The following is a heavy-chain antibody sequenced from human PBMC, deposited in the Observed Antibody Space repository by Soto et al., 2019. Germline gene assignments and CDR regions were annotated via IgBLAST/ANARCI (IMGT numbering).Heavy chain of an antibody. CDR1: GGSISSYY. V-gene: IGHV4-59*01. Sequence: PSETLSLTCTVSGGSISSYYWSWIRQPPGKGLEWIGYIYYSGSTNYNPSLKSRVTISVDTSKNQFSLKLSSVTAADTAVYYCAGSVSWYVIAFDIWGQGTMVTVSS. CDR3: AGSVSWYVIAFDI. J-gene: IGHJ3*02. CDR2: IYYSGST. D-gene: IGHD6-13*01.